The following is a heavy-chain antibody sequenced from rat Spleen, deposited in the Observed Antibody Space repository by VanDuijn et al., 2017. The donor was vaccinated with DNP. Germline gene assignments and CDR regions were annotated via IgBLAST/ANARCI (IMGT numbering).Heavy chain of an antibody. CDR3: TRIWAEGGFAY. CDR2: ITNTGGST. CDR1: GFTFNNYW. D-gene: IGHD1-7*01. J-gene: IGHJ3*01. V-gene: IGHV5-31*01. Sequence: EVQLVESGGGLVQPGRSLKLSCVASGFTFNNYWMTWIRQAPGQGLEWVASITNTGGSTYYPDSAKGRFTISRDNAKSTLYLQMNSLRSEDTATYYCTRIWAEGGFAYWGQGTLVTVSS.